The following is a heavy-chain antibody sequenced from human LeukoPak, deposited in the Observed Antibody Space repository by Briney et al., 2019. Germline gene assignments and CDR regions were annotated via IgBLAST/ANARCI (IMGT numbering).Heavy chain of an antibody. CDR3: KSGGAAPGRFDY. CDR1: GFTFSSYG. V-gene: IGHV3-7*01. Sequence: PGRSLRLSCAASGFTFSSYGMHWVRQAPGKGLQWVANIKHDGSEQYYVDSVKGRFTISRDNAKNSLYPQMNSLGVEDTAVYYCKSGGAAPGRFDYWGQGVLVTVSS. D-gene: IGHD6-13*01. CDR2: IKHDGSEQ. J-gene: IGHJ4*02.